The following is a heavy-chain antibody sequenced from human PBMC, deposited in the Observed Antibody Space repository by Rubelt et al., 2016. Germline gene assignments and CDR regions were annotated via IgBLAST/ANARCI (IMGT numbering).Heavy chain of an antibody. V-gene: IGHV4-34*01. D-gene: IGHD1-7*01. Sequence: QVQLQQWGAGLLKPSETLSLTCAVYGGSFNGYYWSWIRQPPGKGLEWIGEINHSGSTNSNPSLKSRVTISVDTSTNQFSLKLSSVTAADTAVYYCAGHYNWDYDAFGDMGVWGQGTTVTVSS. CDR1: GGSFNGYY. J-gene: IGHJ6*02. CDR2: INHSGST. CDR3: AGHYNWDYDAFGDMGV.